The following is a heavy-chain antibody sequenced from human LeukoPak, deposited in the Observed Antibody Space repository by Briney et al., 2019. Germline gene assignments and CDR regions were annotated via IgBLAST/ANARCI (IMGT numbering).Heavy chain of an antibody. V-gene: IGHV3-23*01. Sequence: PGGSLRLPCAASGFTFSNYAMSWVRQAPGKGLEWLASITKYDGRLYYADSVRGRFTISRDTSQNELYLQMNSLRVDDSAIYYCAKDHSADGWPTFEYWGRGTLVTVSS. CDR3: AKDHSADGWPTFEY. D-gene: IGHD5-24*01. CDR1: GFTFSNYA. CDR2: ITKYDGRL. J-gene: IGHJ4*02.